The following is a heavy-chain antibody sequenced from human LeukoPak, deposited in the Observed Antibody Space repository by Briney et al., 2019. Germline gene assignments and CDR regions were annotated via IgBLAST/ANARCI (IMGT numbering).Heavy chain of an antibody. CDR1: GFTFSSYA. CDR3: ARDTRPSYDFWSGYWFDY. Sequence: PGGSLRLSCAASGFTFSSYAMHWVRQAPGKGLEWVAVISYDGSNKYYADSVKGRSTISRDNSKNTLYLQMNSLRAEDTAVYYCARDTRPSYDFWSGYWFDYWGQGTLVTVSS. CDR2: ISYDGSNK. D-gene: IGHD3-3*01. V-gene: IGHV3-30*04. J-gene: IGHJ5*01.